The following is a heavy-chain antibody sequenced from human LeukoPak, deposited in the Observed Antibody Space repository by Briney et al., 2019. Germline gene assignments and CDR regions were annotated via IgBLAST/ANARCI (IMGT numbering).Heavy chain of an antibody. V-gene: IGHV7-4-1*02. J-gene: IGHJ4*02. CDR1: GYTFTSYA. CDR2: INTNTGNP. CDR3: ARSFRGAYDIIDYAPADY. D-gene: IGHD3-9*01. Sequence: GASVKVSCKASGYTFTSYAMNWVRQAPGQGLEWMGWINTNTGNPTYAQGFTGRFVFSLDTSVSTAYLQISSLKAEDTAVYYCARSFRGAYDIIDYAPADYWGQGTLVTVSS.